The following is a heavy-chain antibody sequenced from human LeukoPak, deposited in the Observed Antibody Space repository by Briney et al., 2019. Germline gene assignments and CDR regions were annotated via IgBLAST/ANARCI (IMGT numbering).Heavy chain of an antibody. Sequence: GGSLRLSCAASGFMFSNYNMSWVRQAPGKGLEWISSIRGSSSELYYADSVKGRFTVSRDNAKQLLYLELNSLRAEDTAIYYCARRYCSSPSCYTGLDVWGQGTTVTVSS. V-gene: IGHV3-21*01. J-gene: IGHJ6*02. CDR3: ARRYCSSPSCYTGLDV. CDR2: IRGSSSEL. D-gene: IGHD2-2*02. CDR1: GFMFSNYN.